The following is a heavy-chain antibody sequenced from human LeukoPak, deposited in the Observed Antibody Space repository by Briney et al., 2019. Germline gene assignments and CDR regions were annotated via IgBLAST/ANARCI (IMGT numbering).Heavy chain of an antibody. CDR3: ARRIQLWSRPFDY. Sequence: PGGSLRLSCAASGFTFSSYEMNWVRQAPGKGLEWVSAISGSGGSTYYADSVKGRFTISRDNSKNTLYLQMNSLRAEDTAVYYCARRIQLWSRPFDYWGRGTLVTVSS. CDR1: GFTFSSYE. J-gene: IGHJ4*02. D-gene: IGHD5-18*01. V-gene: IGHV3-23*01. CDR2: ISGSGGST.